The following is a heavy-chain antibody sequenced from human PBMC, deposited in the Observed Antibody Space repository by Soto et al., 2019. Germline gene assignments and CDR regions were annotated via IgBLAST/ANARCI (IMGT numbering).Heavy chain of an antibody. D-gene: IGHD3-22*01. CDR2: IYHSGST. CDR1: GGSLSNYY. Sequence: SETLSLTCAGSGGSLSNYYWSWIRQPPGKGLEWIGEIYHSGSTNYNTSLKSRVTISVDTSKNQFYLKLSSVTAADTAVYYSTILGGYFSVRYYYLWASLGQGTLGTVSS. CDR3: TILGGYFSVRYYYLWAS. V-gene: IGHV4-34*01. J-gene: IGHJ5*02.